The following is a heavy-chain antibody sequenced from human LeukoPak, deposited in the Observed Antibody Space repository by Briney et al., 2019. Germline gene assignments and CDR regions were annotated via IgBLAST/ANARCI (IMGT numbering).Heavy chain of an antibody. CDR1: GYTFTCYY. V-gene: IGHV1-2*02. D-gene: IGHD6-13*01. J-gene: IGHJ6*02. Sequence: GASATVSCKSSGYTFTCYYMHWVRQAPGQGLEWMGWINLNSGGTNYAQKFQGRVTMTRDTSISTAYMELSRLRSDDTAVYYCAIIETAAGTGDYYYGMDVWGQGTTVTVSS. CDR2: INLNSGGT. CDR3: AIIETAAGTGDYYYGMDV.